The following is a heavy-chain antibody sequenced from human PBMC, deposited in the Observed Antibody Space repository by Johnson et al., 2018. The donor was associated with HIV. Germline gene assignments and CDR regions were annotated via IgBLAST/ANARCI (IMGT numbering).Heavy chain of an antibody. CDR3: ARDVNYYDRSGSYGLHGAFDI. CDR1: GLTVSSYY. CDR2: ISYDGSNK. D-gene: IGHD3-22*01. J-gene: IGHJ3*02. Sequence: QMLLVESGGGLVQPGGSLRLSGAASGLTVSSYYMNWVRQAPGKGLEWVAVISYDGSNKHFAESVQGRFTVSRDHSKNILYLEMNSLRAEDTAVYYCARDVNYYDRSGSYGLHGAFDIWGQGTMVTVSS. V-gene: IGHV3-30-3*01.